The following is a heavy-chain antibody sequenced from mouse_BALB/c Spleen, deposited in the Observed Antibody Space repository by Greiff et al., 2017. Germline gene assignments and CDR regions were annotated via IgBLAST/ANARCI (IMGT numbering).Heavy chain of an antibody. CDR2: INPYNGDT. V-gene: IGHV1-20*02. CDR3: ARGGVYDGYYDY. J-gene: IGHJ2*01. Sequence: VQLQQSGPELVKPGASVKISCKASGYSFTGHFMNWVMQSHGKSLEWIGRINPYNGDTFYNQKFKGKATLTVDKSSSTAHMELRSLASEDSAVYYCARGGVYDGYYDYWGQGTTLTVSS. D-gene: IGHD2-3*01. CDR1: GYSFTGHF.